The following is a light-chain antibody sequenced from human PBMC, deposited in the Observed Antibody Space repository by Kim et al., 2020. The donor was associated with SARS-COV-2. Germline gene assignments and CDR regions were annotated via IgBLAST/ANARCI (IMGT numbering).Light chain of an antibody. V-gene: IGLV1-51*01. CDR2: DNN. CDR3: GTWDSSLSPWV. J-gene: IGLJ3*02. CDR1: SSNIGNNY. Sequence: ELTQPPSVSAAPGQKVTISCSGSSSNIGNNYVSWYQQLPGTAPKLLIYDNNKRPSGIPDRFSGSKSGTSATLGITGLQTGDEADYYCGTWDSSLSPWVFGGGTQLTVL.